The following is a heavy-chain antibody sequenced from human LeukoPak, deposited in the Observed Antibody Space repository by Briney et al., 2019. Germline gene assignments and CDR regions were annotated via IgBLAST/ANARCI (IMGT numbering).Heavy chain of an antibody. D-gene: IGHD6-19*01. CDR1: GGTFSSYA. CDR3: AREAVAGDYFDY. V-gene: IGHV1-69*13. J-gene: IGHJ4*02. Sequence: SVRVSCKASGGTFSSYAISWVRQAPGQGLEWMGGIIPIFGTANYAQKFQGRVTITADESTSTAYMELSSLRSEDTAVYYCAREAVAGDYFDYWGQGTLVTVSS. CDR2: IIPIFGTA.